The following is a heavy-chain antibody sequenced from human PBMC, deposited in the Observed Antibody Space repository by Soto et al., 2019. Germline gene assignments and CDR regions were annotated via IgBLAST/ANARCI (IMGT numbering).Heavy chain of an antibody. V-gene: IGHV1-58*02. D-gene: IGHD6-19*01. CDR2: IVVGSGNT. J-gene: IGHJ6*02. CDR3: AVLAVAGPDYGMDV. CDR1: GFTFTSSA. Sequence: QMQLVQSGPEVKKPGTSVKVSCKASGFTFTSSAMQWVRQARGQRLEWIGWIVVGSGNTNYAQKFQESVTITRDMSTSPAYMEVSSLRSEDTAVYYCAVLAVAGPDYGMDVWGQGTTVTVSS.